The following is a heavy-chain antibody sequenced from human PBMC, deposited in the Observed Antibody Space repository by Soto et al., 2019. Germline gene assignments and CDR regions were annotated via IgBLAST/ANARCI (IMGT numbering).Heavy chain of an antibody. CDR3: AKAGGMVALDP. CDR2: ISGSDVST. Sequence: EVQLLESGGGLVQPGGSRRLSCAASGFTFSSYSMSWVRQAPGKGLEWGSAISGSDVSTHYADSVKGRFTISRDNSKNTLYLQMNSLRAEDTAVYYCAKAGGMVALDPWGQGTLVTVST. V-gene: IGHV3-23*01. J-gene: IGHJ5*02. D-gene: IGHD2-15*01. CDR1: GFTFSSYS.